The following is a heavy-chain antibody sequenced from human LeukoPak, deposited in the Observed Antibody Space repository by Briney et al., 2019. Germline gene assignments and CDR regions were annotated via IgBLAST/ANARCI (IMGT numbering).Heavy chain of an antibody. CDR2: INSDGSST. CDR3: ARDSGYSSLFDY. D-gene: IGHD6-13*01. CDR1: GFTFSNSA. V-gene: IGHV3-74*01. Sequence: GGSLRLSCAASGFTFSNSAMTRVRQAPGKGLVWVSRINSDGSSTSYADSVKGRFTISRDNAKNTLYLQMNSLRAEDTAVYYCARDSGYSSLFDYWGQGTLVTVSS. J-gene: IGHJ4*02.